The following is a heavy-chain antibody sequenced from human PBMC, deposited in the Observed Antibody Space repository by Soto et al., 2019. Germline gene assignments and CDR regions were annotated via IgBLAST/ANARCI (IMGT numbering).Heavy chain of an antibody. CDR1: GFTFGAYP. Sequence: EVQLVESGGGLVKPGRSLRLSCTSSGFTFGAYPMTWFRQPPGKGLEWEGFIRSKAYSRTAEFAASVEGRFTISRDDSKSIAYLQMNSLKTEDTAMYFCARGRNGYELPPYYFDNWGQGTLVTVSS. CDR2: IRSKAYSRTA. V-gene: IGHV3-49*05. J-gene: IGHJ4*02. CDR3: ARGRNGYELPPYYFDN. D-gene: IGHD1-1*01.